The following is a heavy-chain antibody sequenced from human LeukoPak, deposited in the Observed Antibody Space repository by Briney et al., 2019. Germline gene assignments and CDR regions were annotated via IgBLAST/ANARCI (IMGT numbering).Heavy chain of an antibody. D-gene: IGHD3-22*01. CDR3: TRPYYYDSSGSPDY. Sequence: SSETLSLTCTVSGGSISSYYWSWIRQPPGKGLEWIGYIYYSGSTNYNPSLKSRVTISVDTSKNQFSLKLSSVTAADTAVYYCTRPYYYDSSGSPDYWGQGTLVTVSS. J-gene: IGHJ4*02. V-gene: IGHV4-59*01. CDR2: IYYSGST. CDR1: GGSISSYY.